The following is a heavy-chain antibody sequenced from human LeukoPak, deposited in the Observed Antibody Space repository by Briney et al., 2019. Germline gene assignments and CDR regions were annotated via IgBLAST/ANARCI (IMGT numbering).Heavy chain of an antibody. D-gene: IGHD3-3*01. J-gene: IGHJ4*02. CDR1: GYSFATYW. CDR3: ARKQSGYPFDY. CDR2: IYPGDSDT. V-gene: IGHV5-51*01. Sequence: GESLKISCKGSGYSFATYWIAWVRQMPGKGLEWMGIIYPGDSDTRYNPSFQGQVTISADKSISTAYLQWSSLKASDTAMYYCARKQSGYPFDYWGQGTLATVSS.